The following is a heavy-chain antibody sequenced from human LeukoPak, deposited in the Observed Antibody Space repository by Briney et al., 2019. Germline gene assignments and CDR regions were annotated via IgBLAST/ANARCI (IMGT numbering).Heavy chain of an antibody. J-gene: IGHJ4*02. CDR3: ARTGIAEAATDY. D-gene: IGHD6-13*01. CDR1: GGSISSSGNY. V-gene: IGHV4-39*07. Sequence: SETLSLTCTVSGGSISSSGNYWGWIRQPPGKGLEWIGSIYYSGSTYYNPSLKSRVTISVDTSKNQFSLKLNSVTAADTAVYYCARTGIAEAATDYWGQGTLVTVSS. CDR2: IYYSGST.